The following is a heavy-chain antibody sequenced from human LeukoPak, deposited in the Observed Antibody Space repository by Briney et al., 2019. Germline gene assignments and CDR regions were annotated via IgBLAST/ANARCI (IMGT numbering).Heavy chain of an antibody. J-gene: IGHJ4*02. V-gene: IGHV3-74*01. CDR1: GPSPGTIW. Sequence: RGSLRLSCPAYGPSPGTIWTHWVRQAPGKGLVWVSRTNTDGSSTSYADSVKGRFTISRDNAKNTLYLQMNSLGVEDTAVYYCASLFSTGYWGQGTLVTVSS. D-gene: IGHD1-1*01. CDR2: TNTDGSST. CDR3: ASLFSTGY.